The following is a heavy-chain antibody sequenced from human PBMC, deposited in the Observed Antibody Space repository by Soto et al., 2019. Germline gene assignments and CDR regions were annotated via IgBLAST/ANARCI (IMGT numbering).Heavy chain of an antibody. CDR1: GIAFSRYW. D-gene: IGHD5-12*01. CDR3: ARESSGYSSYFDY. CDR2: ISSDGSST. J-gene: IGHJ4*02. V-gene: IGHV3-74*01. Sequence: GGSLRFSCAGSGIAFSRYWIHWVRQAPGKGLVWVSRISSDGSSTTYADSVKGRFTISRDHAKNTLYLQMNSLRAEDTAVYYCARESSGYSSYFDYWGQGTLVTVSS.